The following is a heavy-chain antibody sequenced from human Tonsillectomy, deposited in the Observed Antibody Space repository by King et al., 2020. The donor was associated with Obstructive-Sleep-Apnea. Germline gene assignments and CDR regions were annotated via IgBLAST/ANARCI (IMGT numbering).Heavy chain of an antibody. CDR1: GYTFTSYG. Sequence: VQLVQSGAEVKKPGASVKVSCKASGYTFTSYGITWVRQAPGQGLEWMGWISTYNGYTDYAQILQGRVTMTTDTSTSTAYMELRSLRSDDTAVYYCARRGASRWKGGDVWFDPWGQGTLVTVSS. CDR2: ISTYNGYT. J-gene: IGHJ5*02. D-gene: IGHD6-13*01. V-gene: IGHV1-18*04. CDR3: ARRGASRWKGGDVWFDP.